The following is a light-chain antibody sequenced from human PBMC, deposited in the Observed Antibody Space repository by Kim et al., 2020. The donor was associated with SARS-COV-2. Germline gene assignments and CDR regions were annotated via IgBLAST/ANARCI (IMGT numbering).Light chain of an antibody. Sequence: SPGERSTPSGRASQSLSNYVAWYQQKPGQAHRLPINDESTGAPGSPARFSGSGSGTDFTLSISSVQPEDFAVYFCQQRNNWPHLTFGGGTKVDIK. V-gene: IGKV3-11*01. CDR2: DES. CDR1: QSLSNY. CDR3: QQRNNWPHLT. J-gene: IGKJ4*01.